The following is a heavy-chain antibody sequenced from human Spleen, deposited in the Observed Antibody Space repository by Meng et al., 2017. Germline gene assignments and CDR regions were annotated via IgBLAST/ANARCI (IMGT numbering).Heavy chain of an antibody. CDR2: IYYSGST. CDR3: ARGPTTMAHDFDY. J-gene: IGHJ4*02. D-gene: IGHD4-11*01. Sequence: SETLSLTCTVSGGSISSSSYYWGWIRQPPGKGLEWIGSIYYSGSTYYNPSLKSRVTISVDTSKNQFSLKLISVTAADTAVYFCARGPTTMAHDFDYWGQGTLVTVSS. V-gene: IGHV4-39*07. CDR1: GGSISSSSYY.